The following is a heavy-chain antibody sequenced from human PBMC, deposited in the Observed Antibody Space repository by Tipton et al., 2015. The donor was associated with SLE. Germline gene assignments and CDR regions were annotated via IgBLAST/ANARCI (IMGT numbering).Heavy chain of an antibody. CDR3: ARCIAAAGRFDP. J-gene: IGHJ5*02. CDR2: SFYRGGP. CDR1: GGSISSYY. D-gene: IGHD6-13*01. V-gene: IGHV4-59*13. Sequence: TLSLTCTVSGGSISSYYWSWIRQPPGKGREGLGISFYRGGPNYNPSLKSRVTISVDTSKNQFSLKRSSVTAADTAVYYCARCIAAAGRFDPWGQGTLVTVSS.